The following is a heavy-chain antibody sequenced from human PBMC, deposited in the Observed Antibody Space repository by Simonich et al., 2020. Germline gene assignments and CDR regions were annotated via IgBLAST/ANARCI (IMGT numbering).Heavy chain of an antibody. D-gene: IGHD1-1*01. CDR2: INNSGST. CDR1: GGSFSGYY. V-gene: IGHV4-34*01. Sequence: QVQRQQWGAGLLKPSETLSLTCAVYGGSFSGYYWGWIRQPPVKGLEWIGEINNSGSTNYNPSRKSRVTISVDTSKNKFSLKLSSVTAADTAVYYCARGKGWNNAFDIWGQGTMVTVSS. J-gene: IGHJ3*02. CDR3: ARGKGWNNAFDI.